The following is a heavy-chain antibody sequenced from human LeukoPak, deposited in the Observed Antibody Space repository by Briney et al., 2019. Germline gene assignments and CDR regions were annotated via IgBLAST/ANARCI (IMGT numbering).Heavy chain of an antibody. D-gene: IGHD3-3*01. J-gene: IGHJ4*02. CDR3: ARHRYDFWSGYYNY. CDR2: IYYSGST. V-gene: IGHV4-39*01. Sequence: SETLSLTCTVSGGSISSSGYYWGWIRQPPGKGLEWIGSIYYSGSTYYNPSLKSRVTISVDTSKNQFSLKLSSVTAADTAVYYCARHRYDFWSGYYNYWGQGTLVTVSS. CDR1: GGSISSSGYY.